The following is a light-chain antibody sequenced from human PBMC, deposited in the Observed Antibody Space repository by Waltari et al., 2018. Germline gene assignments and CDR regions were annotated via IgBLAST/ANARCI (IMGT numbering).Light chain of an antibody. J-gene: IGLJ2*01. CDR3: SSYTSSSTLAVV. V-gene: IGLV2-14*03. Sequence: QSALTQPASVSGSPGQSITISCTGTSSDVGGYKYVSWYQQHPGKAPKLMIYDVSNRPSGVSIRFSGSKSGHTASLTISGLQAEDEADYYCSSYTSSSTLAVVFGGGTKLTVL. CDR1: SSDVGGYKY. CDR2: DVS.